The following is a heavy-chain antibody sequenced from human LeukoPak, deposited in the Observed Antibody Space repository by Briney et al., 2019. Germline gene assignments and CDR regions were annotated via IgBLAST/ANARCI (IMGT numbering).Heavy chain of an antibody. V-gene: IGHV4-39*01. CDR2: IYYSGST. D-gene: IGHD3-9*01. CDR3: ARHTGSDIPAYYYYGMDV. Sequence: PSETLSVTCTVSGGSISSSSYYWGWIRQPPGKGLEWIGSIYYSGSTYYNPSLKSRVTISVDTSKNQFSLKLSSVTAADTAVYYCARHTGSDIPAYYYYGMDVWGQGTTVTVSS. CDR1: GGSISSSSYY. J-gene: IGHJ6*02.